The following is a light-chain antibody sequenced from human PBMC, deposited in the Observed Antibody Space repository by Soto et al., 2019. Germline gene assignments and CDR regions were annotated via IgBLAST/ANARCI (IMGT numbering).Light chain of an antibody. Sequence: QSVLTQPPSVSGAPGQKVIISCTGSSSNIGAGYDDHWYQQLPGTAPKLLIYGNSNRPSGVPDRLSGSKSGTSASLAITGRQVEDEADYYCQSYDSSLSAAVFGGGTKLTVL. CDR1: SSNIGAGYD. CDR2: GNS. CDR3: QSYDSSLSAAV. V-gene: IGLV1-40*01. J-gene: IGLJ2*01.